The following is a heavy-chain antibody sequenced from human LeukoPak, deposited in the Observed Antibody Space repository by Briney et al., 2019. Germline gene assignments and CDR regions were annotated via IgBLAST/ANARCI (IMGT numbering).Heavy chain of an antibody. V-gene: IGHV4-59*12. Sequence: SETLSLTCTVSGGSISGYFWSWIRQPPGKGLEWIGYICATGSTNYNPSLKSRVTISVDTSKNQFSLKLSSVTAADTAVYYCARESDRYCSSTSCPNWYDPWGQGTLVTVSS. D-gene: IGHD2-2*01. CDR2: ICATGST. CDR1: GGSISGYF. J-gene: IGHJ5*02. CDR3: ARESDRYCSSTSCPNWYDP.